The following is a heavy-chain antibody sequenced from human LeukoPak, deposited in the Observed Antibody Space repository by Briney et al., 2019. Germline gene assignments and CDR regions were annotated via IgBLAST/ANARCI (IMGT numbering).Heavy chain of an antibody. CDR3: ARDLRGGKDY. CDR2: ISGSGGST. CDR1: GFTFSSYA. Sequence: GGSLRLSCAASGFTFSSYAMSWVRQAPGKGLEWVSAISGSGGSTYYADSVKGRFTISRDNAKNSLYLQMNSLRAEDTAVYYCARDLRGGKDYWGQGTLVTVSS. V-gene: IGHV3-23*01. J-gene: IGHJ4*02. D-gene: IGHD3-10*01.